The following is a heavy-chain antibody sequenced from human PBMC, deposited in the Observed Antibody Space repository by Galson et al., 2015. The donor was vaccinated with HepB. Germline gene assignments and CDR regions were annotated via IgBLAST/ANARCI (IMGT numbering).Heavy chain of an antibody. CDR2: IRSKASNYAT. V-gene: IGHV3-73*01. CDR1: GFTFSSYS. Sequence: SLRLSCAASGFTFSSYSMNWVRQAPGEGLEWVSRIRSKASNYATAYAAALKGRFTISRDDSKNTAYLHMIGLKTEDTAVYYCTRLGDFSGYSSSWGQGTLVTVSS. CDR3: TRLGDFSGYSSS. J-gene: IGHJ4*02. D-gene: IGHD6-19*01.